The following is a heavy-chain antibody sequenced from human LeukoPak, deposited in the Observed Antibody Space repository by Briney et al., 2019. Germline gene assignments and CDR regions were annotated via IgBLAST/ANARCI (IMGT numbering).Heavy chain of an antibody. V-gene: IGHV3-30*19. CDR2: ISYDGSNK. D-gene: IGHD2-2*01. Sequence: GGSLRLSCAASGFTFSSYGMHWVRQAPGKGLEWVAVISYDGSNKYYADSVKGRFTISRDNSKNTLYLQMNSLRAEDTAVYYCARDPGYCSSTSCYEGPIYYYYGMDVWGKGTTVTVSS. CDR1: GFTFSSYG. CDR3: ARDPGYCSSTSCYEGPIYYYYGMDV. J-gene: IGHJ6*04.